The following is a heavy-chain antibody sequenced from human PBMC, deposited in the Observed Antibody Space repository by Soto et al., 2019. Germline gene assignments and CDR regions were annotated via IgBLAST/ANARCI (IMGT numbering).Heavy chain of an antibody. CDR2: ISGSSDRT. J-gene: IGHJ3*01. CDR1: GFTIRNYA. V-gene: IGHV3-23*01. Sequence: EVQVLESGGDLVQPGGSLRLSCAASGFTIRNYAMSWVRQAPGKALEWVSGISGSSDRTYYADSVKGRFTISKDTSSNPLYLQMNSLRVEDTAVYHCEGSWTWGQGTMVTVSS. CDR3: EGSWT. D-gene: IGHD5-12*01.